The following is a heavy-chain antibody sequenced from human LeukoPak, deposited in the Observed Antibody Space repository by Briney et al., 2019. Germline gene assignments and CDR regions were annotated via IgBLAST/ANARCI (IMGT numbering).Heavy chain of an antibody. J-gene: IGHJ4*02. Sequence: GGSLRLSCAASGFTFSNYGMHWVRQAPGKGLEWVAAISYHGNNKYYADSVKGRITISRDNSKNTLYLQMSSLRADDTAMHYCARAPHYSDSSGYPGYWGQGTLVTVSS. D-gene: IGHD3-22*01. CDR2: ISYHGNNK. V-gene: IGHV3-30*03. CDR3: ARAPHYSDSSGYPGY. CDR1: GFTFSNYG.